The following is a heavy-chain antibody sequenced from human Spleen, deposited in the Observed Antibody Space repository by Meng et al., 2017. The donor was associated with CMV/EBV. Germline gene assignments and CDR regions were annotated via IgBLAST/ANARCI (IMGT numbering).Heavy chain of an antibody. V-gene: IGHV3-11*04. CDR1: GFTFSDYY. Sequence: GESLKISCAASGFTFSDYYMSWIRQAPGKGLEWVSYISSSGSTIYYADSVKGRFTISRDNAKNSLYLQMNSLRAEDTAVYYCARRDYEPGGSNWFDPWGQGTLVTVSS. CDR2: ISSSGSTI. CDR3: ARRDYEPGGSNWFDP. J-gene: IGHJ5*02. D-gene: IGHD4-17*01.